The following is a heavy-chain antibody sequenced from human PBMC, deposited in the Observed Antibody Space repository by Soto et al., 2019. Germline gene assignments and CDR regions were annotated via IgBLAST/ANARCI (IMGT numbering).Heavy chain of an antibody. CDR3: GRLEGLATISYYFDY. V-gene: IGHV4-39*01. CDR1: GGSVSSSSYY. D-gene: IGHD3-9*01. CDR2: VYVSGGT. Sequence: SETLSLTCTVSGGSVSSSSYYWGWVRQPPGKGLEWSGSVYVSGGTYYNRSLESRVTIVVDKAKDRFSLKLMSLSAADTAVYYCGRLEGLATISYYFDYWGQGALVTVSS. J-gene: IGHJ4*02.